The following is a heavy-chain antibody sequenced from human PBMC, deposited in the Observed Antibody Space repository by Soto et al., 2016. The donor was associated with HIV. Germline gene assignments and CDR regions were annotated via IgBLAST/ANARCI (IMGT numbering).Heavy chain of an antibody. CDR1: GYTFSSYY. Sequence: QVQLVQSGAEVKKPGASVKVSCKASGYTFSSYYMHWVRQAPGQGLEWMGIINPSGGSTSYAQKFQGRVTMTRDTSTSTVYMELSSLRSEDTAVYYCANWGLRLGELSLWRAYWGQGTLVTVSS. V-gene: IGHV1-46*01. CDR3: ANWGLRLGELSLWRAY. J-gene: IGHJ4*02. D-gene: IGHD3-16*02. CDR2: INPSGGST.